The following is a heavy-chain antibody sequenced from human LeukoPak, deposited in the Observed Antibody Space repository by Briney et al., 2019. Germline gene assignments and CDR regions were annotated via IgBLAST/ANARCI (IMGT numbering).Heavy chain of an antibody. CDR3: ARLGSGWSFDF. D-gene: IGHD6-19*01. CDR1: GFTFGSYG. V-gene: IGHV3-33*01. Sequence: PGGSLRLSCAASGFTFGSYGMHWVRQAPGKGLEWVAVIWYDGNNKYYADSVKGRFTISRDNSKNTLYPQMNSLRAEDTAVYYCARLGSGWSFDFWGQGTLVTVSS. J-gene: IGHJ4*02. CDR2: IWYDGNNK.